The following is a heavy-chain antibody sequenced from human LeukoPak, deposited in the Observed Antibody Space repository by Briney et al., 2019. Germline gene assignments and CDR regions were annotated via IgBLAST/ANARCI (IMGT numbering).Heavy chain of an antibody. D-gene: IGHD2-15*01. CDR3: ARVGPYCSGGSCHDY. Sequence: SQTLSLTCTVSGGSISSGSYYWSWIRQPAGKGLEWIGRIYTSGSTNYNPSLKSRVTISVDTSKNQFSLKLSSVTAADTAGYYCARVGPYCSGGSCHDYWGQGTLITVSS. CDR1: GGSISSGSYY. CDR2: IYTSGST. V-gene: IGHV4-61*02. J-gene: IGHJ4*02.